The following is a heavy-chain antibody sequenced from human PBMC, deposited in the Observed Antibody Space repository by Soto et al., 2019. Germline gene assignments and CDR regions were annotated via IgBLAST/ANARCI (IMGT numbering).Heavy chain of an antibody. CDR2: IYHSGST. V-gene: IGHV4-4*02. CDR1: GGFISSSNW. D-gene: IGHD3-3*01. CDR3: ARDSKIFKAFDI. Sequence: PSETLSLTCAVSGGFISSSNWWSWVRQPPGKGLEWIGEIYHSGSTSYNPSLKSRVSISVDKSKNQFSLKLSSVTAADTAVYYCARDSKIFKAFDIWGQGTMVPVSS. J-gene: IGHJ3*02.